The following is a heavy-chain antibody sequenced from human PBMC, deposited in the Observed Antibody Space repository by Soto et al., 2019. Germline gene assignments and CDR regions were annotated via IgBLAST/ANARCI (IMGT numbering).Heavy chain of an antibody. CDR3: ARWSSLGTGV. D-gene: IGHD6-13*01. Sequence: QVQLVQSGAEVKKPGASVKVSCKASGYTFTSYAIHWVRQAPGQRLEWMGWISADNGNTKYSQKFQGRVTLTSDTAATTAYMELSSLRSEDTSVYYCARWSSLGTGVWGQGATVPVCS. J-gene: IGHJ6*02. CDR1: GYTFTSYA. CDR2: ISADNGNT. V-gene: IGHV1-3*01.